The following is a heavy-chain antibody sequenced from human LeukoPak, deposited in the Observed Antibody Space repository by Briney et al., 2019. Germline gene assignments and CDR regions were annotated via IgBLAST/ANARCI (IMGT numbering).Heavy chain of an antibody. J-gene: IGHJ4*02. CDR3: ARQSGAGTYFTYYFDY. CDR1: GYTFSRSW. D-gene: IGHD1-26*01. Sequence: GESLKISCKGSGYTFSRSWIGWVRQMPGKDLEWMGIIYPGDSDTRYSPSSQGQVTISADKSISTAYLQWSSLKASDTAMYYCARQSGAGTYFTYYFDYWGQGTLVTVSS. V-gene: IGHV5-51*01. CDR2: IYPGDSDT.